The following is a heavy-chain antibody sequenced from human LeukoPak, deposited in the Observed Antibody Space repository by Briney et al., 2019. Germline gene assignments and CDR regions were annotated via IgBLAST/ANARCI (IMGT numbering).Heavy chain of an antibody. D-gene: IGHD4-23*01. Sequence: SETLPLTCTVSGGYIITSGHYWGWIRQPPGKGLEWIGSIYYTGVTSTNPFFRSRMSISVDTSQNQFSLNLTSVTAADAAVYYCARERSSSGGHNWFDPWGQGTLVTVSS. CDR2: IYYTGVT. J-gene: IGHJ5*02. CDR1: GGYIITSGHY. V-gene: IGHV4-39*07. CDR3: ARERSSSGGHNWFDP.